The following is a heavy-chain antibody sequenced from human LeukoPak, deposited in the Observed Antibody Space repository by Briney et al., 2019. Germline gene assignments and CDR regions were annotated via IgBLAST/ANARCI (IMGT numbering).Heavy chain of an antibody. CDR1: GFTFSRFW. J-gene: IGHJ3*02. CDR3: ATDVEGGTFDI. D-gene: IGHD3-16*01. Sequence: GGSLRLSCAASGFTFSRFWMNWVRQAPGRGLEWVANIDQSGGRNNYVDSEKGRFTISRDNAKHSLFLEMSSLRADDTAVYFCATDVEGGTFDIWGQGTTVTVSS. V-gene: IGHV3-7*05. CDR2: IDQSGGRN.